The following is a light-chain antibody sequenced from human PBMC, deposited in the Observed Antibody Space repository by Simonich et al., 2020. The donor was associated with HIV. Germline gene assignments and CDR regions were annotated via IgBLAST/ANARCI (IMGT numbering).Light chain of an antibody. J-gene: IGLJ2*01. CDR3: SSYAGNNILV. V-gene: IGLV2-8*01. Sequence: QSALTPPPSASGSPGQSVTISCTGTSSAVGGYNYVSWYQQPPGKAPKLLIYEVAKRPSGVPDRFSGSKSGNTASLTVSGLQAEDEADYYCSSYAGNNILVFGGGTKLTVL. CDR2: EVA. CDR1: SSAVGGYNY.